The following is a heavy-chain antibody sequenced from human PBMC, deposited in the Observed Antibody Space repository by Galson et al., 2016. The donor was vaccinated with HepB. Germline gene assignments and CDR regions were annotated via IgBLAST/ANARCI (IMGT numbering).Heavy chain of an antibody. Sequence: QSGAEVTKPGESLKISCKASGYSFTNYWIGWVRQMPGRGLEWVAIISPADSNTRYSPSFQGQVTMSVDKSISTAYLHWSSLKASDTAMYYCARNWYFDLWGRGTLVTVSS. CDR2: ISPADSNT. V-gene: IGHV5-51*03. CDR3: ARNWYFDL. CDR1: GYSFTNYW. J-gene: IGHJ2*01.